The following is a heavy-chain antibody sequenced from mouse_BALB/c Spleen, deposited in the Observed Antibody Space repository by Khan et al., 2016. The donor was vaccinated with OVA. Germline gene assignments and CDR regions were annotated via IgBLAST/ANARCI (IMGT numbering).Heavy chain of an antibody. Sequence: QIQLVQSGPELKKPGETVKISCKASGYTFTNYGMNWVKQAPGKALKWMGWISTYTGEPTYADDFKGRFAFSLEISASTAYLQINNLKNEDTATYFCTRPPHFSYVLVYWGQGTSVTVSS. V-gene: IGHV9-3-1*01. CDR2: ISTYTGEP. CDR1: GYTFTNYG. CDR3: TRPPHFSYVLVY. J-gene: IGHJ4*01.